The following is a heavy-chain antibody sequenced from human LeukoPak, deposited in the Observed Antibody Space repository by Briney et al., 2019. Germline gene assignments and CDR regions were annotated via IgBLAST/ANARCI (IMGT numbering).Heavy chain of an antibody. J-gene: IGHJ4*02. CDR2: ISGNGGST. D-gene: IGHD2-21*02. CDR1: GFTFSSYA. CDR3: AKADSARGVTLKSTIDY. V-gene: IGHV3-23*01. Sequence: GGSLRLSCAASGFTFSSYAMSWVRQARGKGLEWVSVISGNGGSTYYADSVKGRFTISRDNSKNTVYLQMNSLRGEDTAVYYCAKADSARGVTLKSTIDYWGQGTLVTVSS.